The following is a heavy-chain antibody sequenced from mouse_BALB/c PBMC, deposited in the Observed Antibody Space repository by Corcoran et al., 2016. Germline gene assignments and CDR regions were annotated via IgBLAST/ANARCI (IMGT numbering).Heavy chain of an antibody. J-gene: IGHJ3*01. CDR1: GYTFTSYV. D-gene: IGHD3-1*01. V-gene: IGHV1S136*01. Sequence: EVQLQQSGPELVKPGASVKMSCKASGYTFTSYVMHWVKQKPGQGLEWIGYINPYNDGTKYNEKFKGKATLTSDKSSSTAYMELSSLTSEDSAVYYCASRGSSGYFAYWGQGTLVTVSA. CDR2: INPYNDGT. CDR3: ASRGSSGYFAY.